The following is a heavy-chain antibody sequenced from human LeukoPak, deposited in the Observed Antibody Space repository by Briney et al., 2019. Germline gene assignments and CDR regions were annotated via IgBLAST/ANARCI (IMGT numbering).Heavy chain of an antibody. Sequence: SETLSLTCAVCGGSFSGYYWSWIRQPPGKGLEWIGEINHSGSTNYNPSLKSRVTISVDTSKNQFSLKLSSVTAADTAVYYCARGHPESHSSSWGSPEAYYFDYWGQGTLVTVSS. CDR1: GGSFSGYY. CDR3: ARGHPESHSSSWGSPEAYYFDY. V-gene: IGHV4-34*01. J-gene: IGHJ4*02. D-gene: IGHD6-13*01. CDR2: INHSGST.